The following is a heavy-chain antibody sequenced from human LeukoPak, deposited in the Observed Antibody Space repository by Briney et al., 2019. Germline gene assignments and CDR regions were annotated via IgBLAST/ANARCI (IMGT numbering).Heavy chain of an antibody. CDR1: GFTFSSYV. V-gene: IGHV3-23*01. Sequence: GGSLRLSCAASGFTFSSYVMNWVRQAPGKGLEWVSAISGSGGSTYYADSVKGRFTISRDNSKNTLYLQMNSLRAEDTAVYYCAKAGITIFGVVNYSDYWGQGTLVTVSS. CDR3: AKAGITIFGVVNYSDY. D-gene: IGHD3-3*01. J-gene: IGHJ4*02. CDR2: ISGSGGST.